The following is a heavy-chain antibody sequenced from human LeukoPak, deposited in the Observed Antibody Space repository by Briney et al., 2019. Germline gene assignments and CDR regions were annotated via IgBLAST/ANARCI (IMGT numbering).Heavy chain of an antibody. J-gene: IGHJ4*02. CDR3: AKGHSNGYYYFDS. CDR2: MSYDGSNK. Sequence: GGSLRLSCAASGFTFSDYYMSWVRQAPGKGLEWVAVMSYDGSNKYYADSLKGRFTISRDNSKNTVFLQMNSLRGEDTAVYYCAKGHSNGYYYFDSWGQGTLVTVSS. D-gene: IGHD5-24*01. CDR1: GFTFSDYY. V-gene: IGHV3-30*18.